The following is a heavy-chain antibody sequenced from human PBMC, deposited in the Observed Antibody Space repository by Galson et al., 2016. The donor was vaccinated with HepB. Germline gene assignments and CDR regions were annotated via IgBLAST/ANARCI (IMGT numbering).Heavy chain of an antibody. D-gene: IGHD6-19*01. V-gene: IGHV3-23*01. Sequence: SLRLSCAASGFTFRNYGMTWVRQAPGKGLEWVSIVDNSGDGTYYADSVKGRFTISRDNSKNTLYLQMNRLRDEDTAVYYCVKDGPANGWSDFEYWGQGSLVTVSS. J-gene: IGHJ4*02. CDR1: GFTFRNYG. CDR3: VKDGPANGWSDFEY. CDR2: VDNSGDGT.